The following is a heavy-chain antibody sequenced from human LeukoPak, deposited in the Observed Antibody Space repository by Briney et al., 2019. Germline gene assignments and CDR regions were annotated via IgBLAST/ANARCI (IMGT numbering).Heavy chain of an antibody. V-gene: IGHV1-18*01. D-gene: IGHD3-16*02. CDR2: ISAYNGNT. Sequence: ASVTVSCKASGYTFTSYGISWVRQAPGQGLEWMGWISAYNGNTNYAQKLQGRVTMTTDTSTSTAYMELRSLRSDDTAVYYCARVWYYDYVWGSYRYDWFDPWGQGTLVTVSS. CDR3: ARVWYYDYVWGSYRYDWFDP. J-gene: IGHJ5*02. CDR1: GYTFTSYG.